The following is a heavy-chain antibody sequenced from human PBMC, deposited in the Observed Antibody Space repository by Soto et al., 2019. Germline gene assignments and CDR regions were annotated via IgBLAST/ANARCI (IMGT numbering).Heavy chain of an antibody. D-gene: IGHD2-2*01. CDR1: GYSFTSYW. CDR3: ARQDCSSTSCYHSWFDP. V-gene: IGHV5-51*01. CDR2: IYPGDSDT. Sequence: PGESLKISCKGSGYSFTSYWIGWVRQMPGKGLEWMGIIYPGDSDTRYSPSFQGQVTISADKSISTAYLQWSSLKASDTAMYYCARQDCSSTSCYHSWFDPWGQGTLVTAPQ. J-gene: IGHJ5*02.